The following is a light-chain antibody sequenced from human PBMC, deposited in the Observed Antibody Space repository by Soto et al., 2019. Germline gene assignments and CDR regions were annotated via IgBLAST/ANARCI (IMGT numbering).Light chain of an antibody. CDR2: EVS. V-gene: IGLV2-14*01. J-gene: IGLJ3*02. CDR3: SSYTSSNTLV. CDR1: SSDVGGYNY. Sequence: QSVLTQPASVSGSPGQSITISCTGTSSDVGGYNYVSWYQHHPGKAPKLMIYEVSSRPSGVSNRFSGSKSGNTASLTISGLQAEDEADYYCSSYTSSNTLVFGGGTQLTVL.